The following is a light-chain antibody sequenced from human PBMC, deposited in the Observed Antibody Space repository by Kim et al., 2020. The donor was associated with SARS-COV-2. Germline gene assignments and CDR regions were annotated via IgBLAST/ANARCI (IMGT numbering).Light chain of an antibody. CDR3: CSYAGSSTLV. CDR2: EVS. CDR1: SSDVGSYTL. J-gene: IGLJ2*01. V-gene: IGLV2-23*02. Sequence: SVPTSCTGTSSDVGSYTLVPWYQQHPGKAPKLMIYEVSKRPSGVSNRFSGSKSGNTASLTISGLQAEDEADYYCCSYAGSSTLVFGGGTQLTVL.